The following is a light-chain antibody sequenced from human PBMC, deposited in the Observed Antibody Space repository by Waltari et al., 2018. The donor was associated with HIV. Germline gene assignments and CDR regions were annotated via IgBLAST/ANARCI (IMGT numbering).Light chain of an antibody. CDR1: QSVSSSY. CDR3: QHFDTSLPKYT. J-gene: IGKJ2*01. Sequence: EFVLTQSPGTLSLSPGERATLSCRASQSVSSSYLAWYQQRPGQDPRLLIYGASSRAAGIPDRFTGSGSGTDFTLTISRLEPEDFAVYYCQHFDTSLPKYTFGQGTKLEIK. CDR2: GAS. V-gene: IGKV3-20*01.